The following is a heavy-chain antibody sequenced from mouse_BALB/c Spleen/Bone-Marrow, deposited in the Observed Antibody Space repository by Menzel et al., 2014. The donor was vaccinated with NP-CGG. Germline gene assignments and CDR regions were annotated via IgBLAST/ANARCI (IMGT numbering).Heavy chain of an antibody. CDR2: IWRGGST. V-gene: IGHV2-5-1*01. CDR1: GFSLTSYG. J-gene: IGHJ3*01. Sequence: VKVEESGPSLVQPSQSLSITCTVSGFSLTSYGVHWVRRSPGKGLEWLGVIWRGGSTDYNAAFMSRLSITKDNSKSQVFFKMNSLQADDTAIYYCAKRGDYDWFAYWGQGTLVTVSA. D-gene: IGHD2-4*01. CDR3: AKRGDYDWFAY.